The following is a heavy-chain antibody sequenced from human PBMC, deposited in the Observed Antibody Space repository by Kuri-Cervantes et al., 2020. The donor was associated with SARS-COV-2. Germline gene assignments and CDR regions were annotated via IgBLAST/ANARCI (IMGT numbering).Heavy chain of an antibody. J-gene: IGHJ6*03. D-gene: IGHD6-13*01. Sequence: GSLRLSCAVYGGSFSGYYWSWIRQPPGKGLEWIGEINHSGSTNYNPSLKSRVTISVDTSKNQFSLKLSPVTAADTAVYYCARWRYSSSWRYYYYMDVWGKGTTVTVSS. CDR3: ARWRYSSSWRYYYYMDV. V-gene: IGHV4-34*01. CDR2: INHSGST. CDR1: GGSFSGYY.